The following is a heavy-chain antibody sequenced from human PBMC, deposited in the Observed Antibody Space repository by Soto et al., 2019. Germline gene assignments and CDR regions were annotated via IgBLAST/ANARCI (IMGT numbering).Heavy chain of an antibody. V-gene: IGHV1-2*04. Sequence: GASVKVSCKASGYTFTGYYMHWVRQAPGQGLEWMGWINPNSGGTNYAQKFQGWVTMTTDTSTSTVYMELSSLRSEDTAVYYCACCGIWPGFDYWGQGTLVTVSS. CDR3: ACCGIWPGFDY. CDR2: INPNSGGT. CDR1: GYTFTGYY. J-gene: IGHJ4*02. D-gene: IGHD2-15*01.